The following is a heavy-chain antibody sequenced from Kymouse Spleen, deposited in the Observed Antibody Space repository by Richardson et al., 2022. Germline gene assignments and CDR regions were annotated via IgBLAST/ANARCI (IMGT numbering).Heavy chain of an antibody. CDR1: GFTFDDYA. CDR2: ISWNSGSI. CDR3: AKDMRGSYYYYYGMDV. J-gene: IGHJ6*02. Sequence: EVQLVESGGGLVQPGRSLRLSCAASGFTFDDYAMHWVRQAPGKGLEWVSGISWNSGSIGYADSVKGRFTISRDNAKNSLYLQMNSLRAEDTALYYCAKDMRGSYYYYYGMDVWGQGTTVTVSS. V-gene: IGHV3-9*01. D-gene: IGHD1-26*01.